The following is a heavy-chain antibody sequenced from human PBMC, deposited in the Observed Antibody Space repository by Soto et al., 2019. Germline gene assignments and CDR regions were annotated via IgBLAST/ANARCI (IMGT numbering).Heavy chain of an antibody. D-gene: IGHD6-19*01. CDR1: GGSISSSSYY. J-gene: IGHJ5*02. CDR2: IYYSGST. CDR3: ARRVGTVRQWPQVGWFDP. Sequence: QLQLQESGPGLVKPSETLSLTCTVSGGSISSSSYYWGWIRQPPGKGLEWIGSIYYSGSTYYNPCLKSRVTISVDTSKNQFSLKLSSVTAADTAVYYCARRVGTVRQWPQVGWFDPWGQGTLVTVSS. V-gene: IGHV4-39*01.